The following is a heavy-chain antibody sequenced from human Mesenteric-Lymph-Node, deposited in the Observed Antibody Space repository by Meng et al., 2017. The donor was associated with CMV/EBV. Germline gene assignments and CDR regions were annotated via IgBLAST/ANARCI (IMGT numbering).Heavy chain of an antibody. Sequence: GESLKISCATSGFTFSSYWMNWVRQPPGKGLVWVSRIHSAGSTTKYADSVKGRFTVSRDNAKNTLYLQMNSLRAEDTAVYYCAKAGPGAAPPKYYYYGMDVWGQGTTVTVSS. CDR2: IHSAGSTT. CDR1: GFTFSSYW. V-gene: IGHV3-74*03. CDR3: AKAGPGAAPPKYYYYGMDV. J-gene: IGHJ6*02. D-gene: IGHD6-13*01.